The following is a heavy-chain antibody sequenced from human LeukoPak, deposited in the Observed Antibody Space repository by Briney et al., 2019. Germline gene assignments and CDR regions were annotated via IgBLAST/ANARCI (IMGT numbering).Heavy chain of an antibody. CDR2: ISYDGSNK. J-gene: IGHJ4*02. CDR3: AKQKFSSFFDY. D-gene: IGHD3-10*01. Sequence: HPGGSLRLSCAASDFTFSSYAMHWVLQAPGKGLEWVAVISYDGSNKYYADSVKGRFTISRDNSKNTLYLQMNSLRAEDTAVYYCAKQKFSSFFDYWGQGALVTVSS. CDR1: DFTFSSYA. V-gene: IGHV3-30*04.